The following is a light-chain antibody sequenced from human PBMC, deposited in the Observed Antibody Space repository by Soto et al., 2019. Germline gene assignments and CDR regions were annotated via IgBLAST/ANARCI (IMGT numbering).Light chain of an antibody. CDR2: DAS. CDR1: QSVSSY. Sequence: EIVLTQSPATLSLSPGERATLSCRASQSVSSYLAWYQQKPGQAPRLLIYDASNRATGIPARFSGSGSGTDFTLTITSLEPEDFAVYYCQHRSYWLAFGGGTKVEIK. J-gene: IGKJ4*01. CDR3: QHRSYWLA. V-gene: IGKV3-11*01.